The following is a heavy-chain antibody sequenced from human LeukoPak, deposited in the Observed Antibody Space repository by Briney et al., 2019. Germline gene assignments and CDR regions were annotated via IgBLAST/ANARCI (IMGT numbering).Heavy chain of an antibody. V-gene: IGHV3-7*03. CDR2: IKQDGSEK. Sequence: GGSLRLFCAASGFTFSSYWMSWVRQAPGKGLEWVANIKQDGSEKYSVDSVKGRFTISRDNAKNSLYLQMNSLRTEDTALYYCAKDVAAAAPSTYYYYGMDVWGQGTTVTVSS. CDR3: AKDVAAAAPSTYYYYGMDV. D-gene: IGHD6-13*01. J-gene: IGHJ6*02. CDR1: GFTFSSYW.